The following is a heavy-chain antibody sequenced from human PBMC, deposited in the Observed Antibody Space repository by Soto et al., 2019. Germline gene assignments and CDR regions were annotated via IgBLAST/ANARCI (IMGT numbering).Heavy chain of an antibody. D-gene: IGHD6-6*01. J-gene: IGHJ6*03. V-gene: IGHV1-69*02. CDR3: ARGRSSSFGTNYYYYCYLDV. Sequence: GASVKVSCKASGGTVSSYTISWVRQAPGQGLEWMGRIIPILGIANYAQKFKGRVTITADKSTGTAYMELSSLRSEDTAVYYCARGRSSSFGTNYYYYCYLDVWGKGTTVTVSS. CDR2: IIPILGIA. CDR1: GGTVSSYT.